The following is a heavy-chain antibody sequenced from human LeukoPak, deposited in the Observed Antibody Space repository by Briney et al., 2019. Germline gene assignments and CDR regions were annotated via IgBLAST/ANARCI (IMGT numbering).Heavy chain of an antibody. J-gene: IGHJ4*02. V-gene: IGHV5-51*01. CDR2: IYPGDSDT. D-gene: IGHD4-17*01. CDR1: RYSFTSYW. CDR3: ARSAIIYGDYPNSFDY. Sequence: PGESLKISCKGSRYSFTSYWIGWVRQMPGKGLEWMGIIYPGDSDTRYSQSFQGQVTISADQSISTAYLQWSTLKASDTAMYYCARSAIIYGDYPNSFDYWGQGTLVTVSS.